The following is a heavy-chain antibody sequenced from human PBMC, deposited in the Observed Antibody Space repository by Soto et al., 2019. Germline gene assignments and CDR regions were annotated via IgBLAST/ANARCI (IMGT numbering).Heavy chain of an antibody. V-gene: IGHV3-7*04. CDR3: ARGGYDYSNPFDY. CDR1: GFTFNRYW. D-gene: IGHD4-4*01. Sequence: EVQLVESGGGLVQPGGSLRLSCAASGFTFNRYWMKWVRQAPGRGLEWMGNINQDGSEKHYVDSVKGRFTISRDNAKDSVYLQMNSLNAEAPAMYYCARGGYDYSNPFDYWGQGTLVTVSS. CDR2: INQDGSEK. J-gene: IGHJ4*02.